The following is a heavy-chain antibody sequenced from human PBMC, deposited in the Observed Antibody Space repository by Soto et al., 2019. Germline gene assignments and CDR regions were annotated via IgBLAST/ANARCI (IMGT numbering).Heavy chain of an antibody. CDR3: ASDASPGSEWFDP. J-gene: IGHJ5*02. CDR2: IIPILGIA. V-gene: IGHV1-69*02. D-gene: IGHD2-2*01. CDR1: GGTFSSYT. Sequence: QVQLVQSGAEVKKPGSSVKVSCKASGGTFSSYTISWVRQAPGQGLEWMGRIIPILGIANYAQKFQGRVTIPADKSTSTAYMELSSLRSEDTAVYYCASDASPGSEWFDPWGQGTLVTVSS.